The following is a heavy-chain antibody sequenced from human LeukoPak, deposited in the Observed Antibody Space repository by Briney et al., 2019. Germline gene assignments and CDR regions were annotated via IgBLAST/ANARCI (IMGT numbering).Heavy chain of an antibody. CDR1: GVSVSSGNYY. CDR2: VYKSGGT. V-gene: IGHV4-61*01. J-gene: IGHJ4*02. Sequence: SETLSLTCTVSGVSVSSGNYYWSWIRQPPGKGLEWIGYVYKSGGTNYNPSLKGRVTISVDTSKNQFSLKLSSVTTADTAVYYCAITYYDFWSGYYYFDYWGQGTLVTVSS. D-gene: IGHD3-3*01. CDR3: AITYYDFWSGYYYFDY.